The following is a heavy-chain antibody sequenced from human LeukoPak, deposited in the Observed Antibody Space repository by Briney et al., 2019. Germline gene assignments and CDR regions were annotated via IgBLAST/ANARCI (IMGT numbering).Heavy chain of an antibody. D-gene: IGHD6-13*01. V-gene: IGHV4-59*01. CDR3: VRAGEIAATGDY. CDR2: IYNNGNT. CDR1: GGSISSYY. Sequence: SETLSLTCTVSGGSISSYYLTWIRQPPGKGLEWIGYIYNNGNTNYDSSLKSRVTISVDTSKNQFSLKLASVTAADTAVYYCVRAGEIAATGDYWGQGILVTVSS. J-gene: IGHJ4*02.